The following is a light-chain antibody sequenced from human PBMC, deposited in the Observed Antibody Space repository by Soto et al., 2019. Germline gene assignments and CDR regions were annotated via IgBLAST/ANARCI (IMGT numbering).Light chain of an antibody. CDR1: QSISSRY. CDR3: QQYGISPRT. V-gene: IGKV3-20*01. J-gene: IGKJ1*01. CDR2: GAS. Sequence: EIVLTQSPCTLSLSPGARATLSCRACQSISSRYLAWYQQKPVQAPRLLIYGASSRASGIQDRFSGSGSGTDFTLTISSQEPEDFTVYYCQQYGISPRTFGQGTKVEIK.